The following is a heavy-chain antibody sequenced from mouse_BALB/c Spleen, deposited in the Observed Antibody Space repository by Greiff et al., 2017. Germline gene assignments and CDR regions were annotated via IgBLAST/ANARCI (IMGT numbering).Heavy chain of an antibody. CDR3: ARHKSSPNYFDY. J-gene: IGHJ2*01. CDR1: GFTFSSYG. CDR2: ISSGGSYT. D-gene: IGHD1-1*01. Sequence: VQLKQSGGDLVKPGGSLKLSCAASGFTFSSYGMSWVRQTPDKRLEWVAAISSGGSYTYYPDSVKGRFTISRDNAKNTLYLQMSSLKSEDTAMYYCARHKSSPNYFDYWGQGTTLTVSS. V-gene: IGHV5-6*01.